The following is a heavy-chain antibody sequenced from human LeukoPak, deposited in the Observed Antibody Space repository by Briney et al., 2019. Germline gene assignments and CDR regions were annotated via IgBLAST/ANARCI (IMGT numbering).Heavy chain of an antibody. CDR2: VSSSGGAT. CDR1: GFTLRIYE. Sequence: GGSLRLSCAASGFTLRIYEMTWVRQAPGKGLEWVSFVSSSGGATFYADSVKGRFTVSRDNAENSVYLQMNSLRAEDTAIYYCARDPNSYFYGLDGWGQGTAVTASS. J-gene: IGHJ6*02. V-gene: IGHV3-48*03. CDR3: ARDPNSYFYGLDG.